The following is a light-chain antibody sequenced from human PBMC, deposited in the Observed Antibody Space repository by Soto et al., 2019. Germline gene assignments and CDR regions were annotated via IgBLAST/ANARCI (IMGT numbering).Light chain of an antibody. CDR3: QVWDSGSDHYV. J-gene: IGLJ1*01. CDR1: NIGSKS. V-gene: IGLV3-21*02. CDR2: DDT. Sequence: SYELTQPPSVSVAPGQTARITWGGNNIGSKSVHWYQQKPGQAPVLVVYDDTDRPSGIPERFSGSNSGNTATLTISRVEAGDEADYFCQVWDSGSDHYVFGTGTKVTVL.